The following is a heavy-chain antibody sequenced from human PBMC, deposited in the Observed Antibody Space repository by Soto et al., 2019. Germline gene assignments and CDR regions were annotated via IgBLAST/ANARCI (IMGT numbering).Heavy chain of an antibody. V-gene: IGHV3-48*03. CDR2: ISSSGSTI. J-gene: IGHJ3*02. CDR1: GFTFSSYE. D-gene: IGHD1-26*01. CDR3: ARKYSGSYYGSAFDI. Sequence: PVGSLRLSGAASGFTFSSYEMNWVRQAPGKGLEWVSYISSSGSTIYYADSVKGRFTISRDNAKNSLYLQMNSLRAEDKAVYYCARKYSGSYYGSAFDIWGQGTMVTVS.